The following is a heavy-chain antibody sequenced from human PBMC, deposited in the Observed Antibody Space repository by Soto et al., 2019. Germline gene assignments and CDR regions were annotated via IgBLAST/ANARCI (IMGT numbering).Heavy chain of an antibody. V-gene: IGHV3-23*01. CDR2: ISGSGGST. CDR3: AKLTRSECSSTSCYANYYYYMDV. J-gene: IGHJ6*03. Sequence: GGSLRLSCAASGFTFSSYAMSWVRQAPGKGLEWVSAISGSGGSTYYADSVKGRFTISRDNSKNTLYLQMNSLRAEDTAVYYCAKLTRSECSSTSCYANYYYYMDVWGKGTTVTVSS. D-gene: IGHD2-2*01. CDR1: GFTFSSYA.